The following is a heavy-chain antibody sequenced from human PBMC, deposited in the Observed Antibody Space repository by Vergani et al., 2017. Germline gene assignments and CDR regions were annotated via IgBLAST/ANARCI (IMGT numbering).Heavy chain of an antibody. CDR1: DSSIMTNPY. Sequence: QVQLQESGPGLVKPSETLTLTCDVSDSSIMTNPYWGWFRQSPGKGLGWIGCIHHSGDTHYNSSIKSRVSISLMSSSKFSLSLTSVTAADTAIYYCARHCGSGGFSPSSYFYGMDVWGHGTTVTVSS. D-gene: IGHD3-10*01. V-gene: IGHV4-38-2*01. CDR2: IHHSGDT. CDR3: ARHCGSGGFSPSSYFYGMDV. J-gene: IGHJ6*02.